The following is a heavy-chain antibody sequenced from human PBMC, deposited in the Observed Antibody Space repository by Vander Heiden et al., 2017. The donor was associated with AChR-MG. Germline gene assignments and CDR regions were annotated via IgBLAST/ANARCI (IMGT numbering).Heavy chain of an antibody. CDR3: ARDHGGTTVTTGDAFDI. CDR1: GVTLRIYA. J-gene: IGHJ3*02. V-gene: IGHV3-33*01. Sequence: QVQLVGAGGGVVQPGRSLRLARAASGVTLRIYARDWVRQAPGKGLGWVAVIWYDGSNKYYADSVKGRFAISRDNSRNTLYLQMNSLRAEDTAVYYCARDHGGTTVTTGDAFDIWGQGTMVTVSS. CDR2: IWYDGSNK. D-gene: IGHD4-17*01.